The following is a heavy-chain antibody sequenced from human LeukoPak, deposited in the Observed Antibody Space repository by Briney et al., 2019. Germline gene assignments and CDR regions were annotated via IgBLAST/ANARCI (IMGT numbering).Heavy chain of an antibody. V-gene: IGHV1-2*02. CDR2: IDPNSGGT. J-gene: IGHJ4*02. CDR1: GYTFTGKF. CDR3: ARDREGLAYFDF. Sequence: ASVKVSCKASGYTFTGKFIHWARQAPGRGLEWMGWIDPNSGGTDYAQKFQGRVTMTRDTSIATAYMDLSRLISDDTAVYYCARDREGLAYFDFWGQGTLVTVSS. D-gene: IGHD3/OR15-3a*01.